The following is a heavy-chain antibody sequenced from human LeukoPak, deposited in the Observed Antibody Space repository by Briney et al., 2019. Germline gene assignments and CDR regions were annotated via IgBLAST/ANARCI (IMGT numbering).Heavy chain of an antibody. Sequence: GGSVRLSCAASGFTFSNAWMSWVRQAPGKGLEWVGRIKSKADGGTTDYAAPVKGRFTISRDDSKNTMFLQMNSLKTEDTAVYYCTTYQPYYFDYSGQGTLVTVSS. CDR2: IKSKADGGTT. CDR1: GFTFSNAW. CDR3: TTYQPYYFDY. V-gene: IGHV3-15*01. J-gene: IGHJ4*02.